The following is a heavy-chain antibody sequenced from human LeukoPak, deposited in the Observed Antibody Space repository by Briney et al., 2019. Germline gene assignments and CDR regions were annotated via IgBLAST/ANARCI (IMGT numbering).Heavy chain of an antibody. CDR3: ASDLCGGDCYLPAFDI. J-gene: IGHJ3*02. D-gene: IGHD2-21*02. CDR2: IYSGGST. CDR1: GFTVSSNY. V-gene: IGHV3-66*02. Sequence: GGSLRLSCAASGFTVSSNYMSWVRQAPGKGLEWVSVIYSGGSTCYADSVKGRFTISRDNSKNTLYLQMNSLRAEDTAVYYCASDLCGGDCYLPAFDIWGQGTMVTVSS.